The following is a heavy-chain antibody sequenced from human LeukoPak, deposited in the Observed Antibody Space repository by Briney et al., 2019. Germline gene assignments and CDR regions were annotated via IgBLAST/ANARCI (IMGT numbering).Heavy chain of an antibody. V-gene: IGHV4-61*02. D-gene: IGHD3-22*01. CDR3: AREIVEYDSSGYYPNWFDP. CDR2: SYTSGST. Sequence: SETLSLTCTVSGGSISSNSYFWGWIRQPAGKGLEWIGRSYTSGSTNYNPSLKSRVTMSVDTSKNQFSLMLSSVTAADTVVYYCAREIVEYDSSGYYPNWFDPWGQGTLVTVSS. CDR1: GGSISSNSYF. J-gene: IGHJ5*02.